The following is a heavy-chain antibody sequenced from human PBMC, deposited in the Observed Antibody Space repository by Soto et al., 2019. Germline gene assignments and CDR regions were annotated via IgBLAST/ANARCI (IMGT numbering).Heavy chain of an antibody. CDR2: VRSKANGYAT. CDR1: GFTFSGSA. CDR3: ARQGYGGYYGLDV. D-gene: IGHD4-17*01. Sequence: EVPLVESGGDLVQSGGSLKLSCAASGFTFSGSAIHWVRQTSGKGLEWVGRVRSKANGYATSYAASVQGRFNISRDDSKKMAYLQMNSLKTEDTALYYCARQGYGGYYGLDVWGQGTTVTVSS. V-gene: IGHV3-73*02. J-gene: IGHJ6*02.